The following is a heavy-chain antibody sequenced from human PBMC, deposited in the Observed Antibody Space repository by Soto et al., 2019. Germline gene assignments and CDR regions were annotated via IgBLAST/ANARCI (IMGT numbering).Heavy chain of an antibody. CDR2: MSWNRGSI. D-gene: IGHD3-16*02. Sequence: GGSLRLSCVASGFTFDDFAMHWVRQAPGKGLEWVSGMSWNRGSIVYADSVKGRFTISRDNAKNSLYLQMNSLRPEDTALYYCAKDISLGELSAPDHWGQGTLVTVA. V-gene: IGHV3-9*01. J-gene: IGHJ4*02. CDR3: AKDISLGELSAPDH. CDR1: GFTFDDFA.